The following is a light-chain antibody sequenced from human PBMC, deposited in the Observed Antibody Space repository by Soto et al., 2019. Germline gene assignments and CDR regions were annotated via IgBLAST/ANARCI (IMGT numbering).Light chain of an antibody. CDR1: QTISSW. CDR3: QQYNSYSWT. Sequence: DIQMTQSPSTLSASVGDRVTITCRASQTISSWLAWYQQKPGKAPKLLIYEASSLKSGVPSRFSGSGSGTEFTLTISSLQPDDFATYYCQQYNSYSWTFGQGTKVEI. CDR2: EAS. J-gene: IGKJ1*01. V-gene: IGKV1-5*01.